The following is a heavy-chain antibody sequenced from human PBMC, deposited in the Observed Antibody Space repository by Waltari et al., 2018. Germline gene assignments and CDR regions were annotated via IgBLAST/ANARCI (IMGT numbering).Heavy chain of an antibody. V-gene: IGHV4-39*07. J-gene: IGHJ4*02. D-gene: IGHD3-10*01. CDR2: ISYSGST. Sequence: QLQLQESGPGLVKPSETLSLTCTVSGGSISSSSYYWGWIRQPPGKGLEWIGSISYSGSTYYNPSLKSRVTISVDTSKNQFSLKLSSVTAADTAVYYCARVVFGFVDYWGQGTLVTVSS. CDR3: ARVVFGFVDY. CDR1: GGSISSSSYY.